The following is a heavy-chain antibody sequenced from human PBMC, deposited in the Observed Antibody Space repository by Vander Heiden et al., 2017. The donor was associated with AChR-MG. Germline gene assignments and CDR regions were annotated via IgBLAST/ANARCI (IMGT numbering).Heavy chain of an antibody. V-gene: IGHV1-69*01. CDR1: GGTFSSYA. CDR2: IIPIFGTA. CDR3: ARGGSTYYYDSSGYYAVY. Sequence: QVQLVQSGAEVKKPGSSVKVSCKASGGTFSSYAISWVRQAPGQGLEWMGGIIPIFGTANYAQKFQGRVTITADESTSTAYMELSSLRSEDTAVYYCARGGSTYYYDSSGYYAVYWGQGTLVTVSS. J-gene: IGHJ4*02. D-gene: IGHD3-22*01.